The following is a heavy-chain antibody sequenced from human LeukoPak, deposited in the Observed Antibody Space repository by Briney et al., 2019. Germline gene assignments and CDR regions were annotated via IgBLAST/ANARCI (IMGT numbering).Heavy chain of an antibody. D-gene: IGHD3-10*01. CDR1: GFSFSSFS. CDR3: AKGITSHDFFSRGD. J-gene: IGHJ4*02. Sequence: GGSLRLSCAASGFSFSSFSMSWVRQAPGKGLDWVSGISNSGGTTHYADSVKGRFTISRDNSKNTLYLQVSSLRAEDTAIYYCAKGITSHDFFSRGDWGQGTLVTVSS. CDR2: ISNSGGTT. V-gene: IGHV3-23*01.